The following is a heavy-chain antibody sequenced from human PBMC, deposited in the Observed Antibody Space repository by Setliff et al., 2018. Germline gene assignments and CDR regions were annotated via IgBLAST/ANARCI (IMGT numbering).Heavy chain of an antibody. CDR2: INHSGST. V-gene: IGHV4-34*01. J-gene: IGHJ6*03. D-gene: IGHD3-10*01. Sequence: SETLSLTCAVYGGSFSDYYWSWIRQSPGKGLEWIGEINHSGSTNYNPSLKTRVTISVDAPDNQFSVKLSSVTAADTAVYYCARHKSNGSGSYPSLYMDVWGKGIMVTVSS. CDR1: GGSFSDYY. CDR3: ARHKSNGSGSYPSLYMDV.